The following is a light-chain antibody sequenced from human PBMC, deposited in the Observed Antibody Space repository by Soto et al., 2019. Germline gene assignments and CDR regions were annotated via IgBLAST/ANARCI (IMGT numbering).Light chain of an antibody. Sequence: QSALTQPASVSGSPGQSTTISCTGTSSDIGGYNYVSWYQQLPGEAPKLIIYDVSDRPSGVSTRFSGSKSGNTASLTISGLQAEDEGVYYCSSFTSRHTYVFGTGTKLTVL. CDR3: SSFTSRHTYV. V-gene: IGLV2-14*01. CDR1: SSDIGGYNY. J-gene: IGLJ1*01. CDR2: DVS.